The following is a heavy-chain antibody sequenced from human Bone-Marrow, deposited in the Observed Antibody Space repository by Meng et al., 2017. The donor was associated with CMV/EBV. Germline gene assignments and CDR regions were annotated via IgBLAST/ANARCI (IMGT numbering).Heavy chain of an antibody. V-gene: IGHV1-18*01. D-gene: IGHD3-3*01. CDR3: ARVKFLKAIFGVDAGSMDV. CDR1: GYSFTSYG. Sequence: ASVKVSCKASGYSFTSYGISWVRQAPGQGLEWMGWISAYNGNTNYAQKLQGRVTMTTDTSTRTAYMELRSLRSDDTAVYYCARVKFLKAIFGVDAGSMDVWGQGTTVTVSS. CDR2: ISAYNGNT. J-gene: IGHJ6*02.